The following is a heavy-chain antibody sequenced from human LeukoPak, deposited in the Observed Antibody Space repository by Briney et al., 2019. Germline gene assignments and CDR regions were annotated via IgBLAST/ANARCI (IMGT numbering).Heavy chain of an antibody. CDR2: IYYSGST. V-gene: IGHV4-39*01. Sequence: SETLSLTCTVCGGSISSSRYYWAWIRQPPGTGLEWVGSIYYSGSTYYNPSLKSRVTISVDTSKNQFSLKLSSVTAADTAVYYCARVVTTSVFHFDYWGQGTLVTVSS. CDR3: ARVVTTSVFHFDY. CDR1: GGSISSSRYY. D-gene: IGHD2-21*02. J-gene: IGHJ4*02.